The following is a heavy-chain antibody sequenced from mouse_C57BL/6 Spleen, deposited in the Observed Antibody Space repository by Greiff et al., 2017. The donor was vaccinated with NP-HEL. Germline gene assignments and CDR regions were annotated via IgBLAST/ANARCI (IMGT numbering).Heavy chain of an antibody. CDR2: ISSGSSTI. D-gene: IGHD1-1*01. Sequence: EVMLVESGGGLVKPGGSLKLSCAASGFTFSDYGMHWVRQAPEKGLEWVAYISSGSSTIYYADTVKGRFTISRDNAKNTLFLQMTSLRSEDTAMYYCARGVEDYYGSSYGFAYWGQGTLVTVSA. J-gene: IGHJ3*01. CDR1: GFTFSDYG. V-gene: IGHV5-17*01. CDR3: ARGVEDYYGSSYGFAY.